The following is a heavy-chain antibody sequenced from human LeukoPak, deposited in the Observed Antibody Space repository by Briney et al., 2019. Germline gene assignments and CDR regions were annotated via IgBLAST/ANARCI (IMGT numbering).Heavy chain of an antibody. Sequence: SETLSLTCTVSGGSISSSSYYWGWIRQPPGKGLEWIGSIYYSGSTYYNPSLKSRVTISVDTSKNQFSLKLSSVTAADTAVYYCAKHGIAAADYWGQGTLVTVSS. CDR1: GGSISSSSYY. D-gene: IGHD6-13*01. CDR3: AKHGIAAADY. CDR2: IYYSGST. V-gene: IGHV4-39*01. J-gene: IGHJ4*02.